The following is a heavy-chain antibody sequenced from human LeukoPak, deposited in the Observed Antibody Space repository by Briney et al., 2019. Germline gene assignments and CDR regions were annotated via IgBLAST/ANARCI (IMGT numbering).Heavy chain of an antibody. CDR1: GGSISSYY. D-gene: IGHD1-26*01. CDR3: ARESFRSLVY. V-gene: IGHV4-59*01. Sequence: SETLSLTCTVSGGSISSYYWSWIRQPPGKGLEWIGYIYYSGSTNYNPSLKSRVTISVDTSKNQFSLNLSSVTVAHTAAYDRARESFRSLVYWGERALVTLSS. CDR2: IYYSGST. J-gene: IGHJ4*02.